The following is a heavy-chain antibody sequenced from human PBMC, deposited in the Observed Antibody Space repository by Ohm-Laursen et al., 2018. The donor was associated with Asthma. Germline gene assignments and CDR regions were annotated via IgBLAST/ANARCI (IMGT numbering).Heavy chain of an antibody. CDR2: ISTASTFI. V-gene: IGHV3-21*01. CDR1: GYTFSRYS. Sequence: SLRLSCTASGYTFSRYSIHWVRQVPGKGLEWVASISTASTFIYYADSVRGRFTTSRDNAKNSVYLQMNNLRDEDTAVYYCARADSSNWDFDYWGPGTQVTVSS. D-gene: IGHD6-13*01. CDR3: ARADSSNWDFDY. J-gene: IGHJ4*02.